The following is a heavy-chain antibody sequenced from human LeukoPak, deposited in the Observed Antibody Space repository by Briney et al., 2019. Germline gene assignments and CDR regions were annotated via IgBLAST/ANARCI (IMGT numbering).Heavy chain of an antibody. CDR2: ISSSSSYI. Sequence: GGSLRLSCAASGFTFSSYSMNWVRQAPGKGLEWVSSISSSSSYIYYADSVKGRFTISRDNAKNSLYLQMNSLRAEDTAVYYCARVYSGYDFGLYYFDYWGQGTLVTVSS. J-gene: IGHJ4*02. V-gene: IGHV3-21*01. D-gene: IGHD5-12*01. CDR3: ARVYSGYDFGLYYFDY. CDR1: GFTFSSYS.